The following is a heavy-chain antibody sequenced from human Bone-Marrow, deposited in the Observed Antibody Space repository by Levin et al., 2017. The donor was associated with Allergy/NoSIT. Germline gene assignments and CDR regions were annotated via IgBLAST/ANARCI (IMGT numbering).Heavy chain of an antibody. Sequence: GGSLRLSCAASGFTFSSYAMHWVRQAPGKGLEWVAVISHDGGKEDYADSVKGRFTISRDNSKNTLYLQMTSLRGEDTAVYYCAKIYDILAVTSGYFDYWGQGTLVTVSS. J-gene: IGHJ4*02. D-gene: IGHD2-8*02. CDR2: ISHDGGKE. CDR1: GFTFSSYA. CDR3: AKIYDILAVTSGYFDY. V-gene: IGHV3-30*18.